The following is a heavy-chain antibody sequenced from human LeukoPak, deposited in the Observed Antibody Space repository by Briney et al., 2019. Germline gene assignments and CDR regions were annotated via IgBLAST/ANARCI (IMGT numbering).Heavy chain of an antibody. CDR3: ARVVPAAIRRGVGGNWFDP. CDR2: IWFDGSNK. Sequence: GGSLRLSCAASGFTFGVYGMHWVRQAPGKGLEWVAVIWFDGSNKYYADSVKGRFTISRDNSESTLYLQTNSLRADDTAVYYCARVVPAAIRRGVGGNWFDPWGQGTLVTVSS. CDR1: GFTFGVYG. J-gene: IGHJ5*02. V-gene: IGHV3-33*01. D-gene: IGHD2-2*02.